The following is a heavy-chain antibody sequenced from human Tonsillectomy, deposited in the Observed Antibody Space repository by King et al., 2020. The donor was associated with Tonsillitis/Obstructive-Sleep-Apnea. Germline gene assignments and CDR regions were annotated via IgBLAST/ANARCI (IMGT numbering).Heavy chain of an antibody. Sequence: VQLVESGGGLVQPGGSLRVSCAASGFTFSSHWMSWVRQAPGKGLEWVANIKQDGSEKHYVDSVKGRFTISRDNAKNSLYLQMNSLRDEDTAVDYCAGVVGGGMDYWGQGTLVTVSS. CDR1: GFTFSSHW. CDR2: IKQDGSEK. V-gene: IGHV3-7*03. J-gene: IGHJ4*02. D-gene: IGHD2-15*01. CDR3: AGVVGGGMDY.